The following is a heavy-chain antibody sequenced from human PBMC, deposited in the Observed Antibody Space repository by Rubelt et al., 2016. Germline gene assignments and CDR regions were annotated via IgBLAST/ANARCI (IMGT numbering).Heavy chain of an antibody. CDR3: ARSQRMTTVTTWLY. J-gene: IGHJ4*02. V-gene: IGHV4-39*07. CDR1: GGSISSSSYY. CDR2: INHSGST. Sequence: QLQLQESGPGLVKPSETLSLTCTVSGGSISSSSYYWSWIRQPPGKGLEWIGEINHSGSTNYNPSLMSRGTSSVDTSRNQVSLWLSSVTAADTAVYYCARSQRMTTVTTWLYWGQGTLVTVSS. D-gene: IGHD4-17*01.